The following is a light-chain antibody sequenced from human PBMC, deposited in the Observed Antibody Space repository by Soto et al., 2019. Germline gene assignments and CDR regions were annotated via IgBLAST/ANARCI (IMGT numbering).Light chain of an antibody. CDR2: AAY. V-gene: IGKV1-27*01. J-gene: IGKJ4*01. CDR3: QKYNNAPLT. CDR1: QDSSTY. Sequence: DIQMTQAPSSLSASVGDRVTITGRALQDSSTYLACYQHKPGKVPKLLISAAYTLQSGVPPRFSGSGSGTDFTLTISSLQPEDVATSYCQKYNNAPLTFGGGTKGEIK.